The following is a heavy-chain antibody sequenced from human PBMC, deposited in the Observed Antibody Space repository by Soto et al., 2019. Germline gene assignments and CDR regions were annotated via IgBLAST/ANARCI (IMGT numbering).Heavy chain of an antibody. CDR2: IYYSGST. CDR1: GGSISSSSYY. Sequence: PSETLSLTCTVSGGSISSSSYYWGWIRQPPGKGLEWIGSIYYSGSTYYNPSLKSRVTISVDTSKNQFSLKLSSVTAADTAVYYCARHKGRFSYDDNWFDPWGQGTLVTVSS. CDR3: ARHKGRFSYDDNWFDP. J-gene: IGHJ5*02. D-gene: IGHD5-18*01. V-gene: IGHV4-39*01.